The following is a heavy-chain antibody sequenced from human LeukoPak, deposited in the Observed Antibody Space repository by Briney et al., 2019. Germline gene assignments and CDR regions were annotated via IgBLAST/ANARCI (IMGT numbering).Heavy chain of an antibody. CDR2: ISSSSSYI. CDR3: AREKYSSSWGAFDI. V-gene: IGHV3-21*01. Sequence: GGSLRLYCAASGFAFSSYSMNWVRQAPGKGLEWVSSISSSSSYIYYADSVKGRFTISRDNAKNSLYLQMNSLRAEDTAVYYCAREKYSSSWGAFDIWGQGTVVTVSS. J-gene: IGHJ3*02. CDR1: GFAFSSYS. D-gene: IGHD6-13*01.